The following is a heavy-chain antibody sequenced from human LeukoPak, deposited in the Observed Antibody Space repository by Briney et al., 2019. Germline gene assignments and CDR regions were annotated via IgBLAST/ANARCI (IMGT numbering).Heavy chain of an antibody. D-gene: IGHD6-13*01. CDR2: IHYSGST. Sequence: PSETLSLTCTVSGGSVSSGGYYWSWIRQHPGKGLEWIGYIHYSGSTYYNPSLKSRVTISVDTSKNQFSLKLSSVTAADTAVYYCARQPFYWYFDLWGRGTLVTVSS. CDR1: GGSVSSGGYY. V-gene: IGHV4-31*03. J-gene: IGHJ2*01. CDR3: ARQPFYWYFDL.